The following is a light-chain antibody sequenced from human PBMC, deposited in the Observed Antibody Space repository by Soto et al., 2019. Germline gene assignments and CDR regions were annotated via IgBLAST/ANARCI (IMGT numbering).Light chain of an antibody. Sequence: EIVLTQSPATLSLSPGERATLSCRASQSVGSYLAWYQHKPGQAPRLLIYGASNRATDIPGRFSGRGSGTDFPLTISRLESGDSAVYYCQQRDKWPRTFGQGTKLEIK. CDR1: QSVGSY. CDR2: GAS. J-gene: IGKJ2*01. V-gene: IGKV3-11*01. CDR3: QQRDKWPRT.